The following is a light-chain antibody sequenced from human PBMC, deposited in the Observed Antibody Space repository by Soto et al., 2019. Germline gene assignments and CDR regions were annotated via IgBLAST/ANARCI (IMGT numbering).Light chain of an antibody. CDR2: DVN. J-gene: IGLJ1*01. V-gene: IGLV2-14*01. CDR3: NSMTTSGTSRFV. Sequence: QSALTQPASVSGSPGQSITISCTGTSSDIGSYEYVSWYQQYPGKAPKLIIYDVNNRPSGVSNRFSGSKSGNTASLTISGRQAEDEGDYYCNSMTTSGTSRFVFGTGTKLTVL. CDR1: SSDIGSYEY.